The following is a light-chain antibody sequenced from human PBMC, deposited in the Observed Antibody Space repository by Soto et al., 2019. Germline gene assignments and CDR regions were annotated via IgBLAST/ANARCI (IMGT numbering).Light chain of an antibody. V-gene: IGLV2-14*01. CDR3: SSYTSSSTL. Sequence: QSALTQPPSASGSPGQSVTFSCTGTSSDIGDYNYVSWYQQHPGKAPKLMIYEVSNRPSGVSNRFSGSKSGNTASLTISGLQAEDEADYYCSSYTSSSTLFGTGTKVTVL. CDR1: SSDIGDYNY. J-gene: IGLJ1*01. CDR2: EVS.